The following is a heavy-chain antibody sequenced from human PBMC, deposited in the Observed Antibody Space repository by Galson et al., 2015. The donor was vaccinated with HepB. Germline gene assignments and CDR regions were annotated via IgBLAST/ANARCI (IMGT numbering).Heavy chain of an antibody. V-gene: IGHV3-48*03. CDR2: ISSSGSTI. CDR3: AREGNYDILTGYSYGMDV. J-gene: IGHJ6*02. Sequence: LRLSCAASGFPFSSYEMNWVRQAPGKGLEWVSYISSSGSTIYYADSVKGRFTISRDNARNSLYLQMNSLRAEDTAVYYCAREGNYDILTGYSYGMDVWGQGTTVTVSS. D-gene: IGHD3-9*01. CDR1: GFPFSSYE.